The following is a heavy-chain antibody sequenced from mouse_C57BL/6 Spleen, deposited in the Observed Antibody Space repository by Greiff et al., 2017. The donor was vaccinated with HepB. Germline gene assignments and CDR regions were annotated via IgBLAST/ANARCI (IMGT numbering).Heavy chain of an antibody. J-gene: IGHJ3*01. V-gene: IGHV1-15*01. CDR1: GYTFTDYE. CDR3: TRDLLFFY. D-gene: IGHD2-1*01. CDR2: IDPETGGT. Sequence: VKLMESGAELVRPGASVTLSCKASGYTFTDYEMHWVKQTPVHGLEWIGAIDPETGGTAYNQKFKGKAILTADKSSSTAYMELRSLTSEDSAVYYCTRDLLFFYWGQGTLVTVSA.